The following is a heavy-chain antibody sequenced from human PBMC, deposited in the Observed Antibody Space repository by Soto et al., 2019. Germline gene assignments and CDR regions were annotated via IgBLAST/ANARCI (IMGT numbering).Heavy chain of an antibody. J-gene: IGHJ6*03. CDR1: GGSISSSSYY. CDR2: IYYSGST. D-gene: IGHD4-4*01. CDR3: ARDDYSLYYMDV. V-gene: IGHV4-39*02. Sequence: SETLSLTCTVSGGSISSSSYYWGWIRQPPGKGLEWIGSIYYSGSTYYNPSLKSRVTISVDTSKNQFSLKLSSVTAADTAVYYCARDDYSLYYMDVWGKGTTVTVSS.